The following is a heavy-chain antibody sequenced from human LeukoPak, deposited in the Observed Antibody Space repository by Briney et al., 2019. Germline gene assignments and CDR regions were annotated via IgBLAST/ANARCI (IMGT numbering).Heavy chain of an antibody. CDR1: GFTFSSYS. D-gene: IGHD2-15*01. Sequence: GGSLRLSCAASGFTFSSYSMNWVRQAPGKGLEWVSYISSSSSTIYYADSVKGQFTISRDNAKNSLYLQMNSLRAEDTAVYYCARGATGSEPDFDYWGQGTLVTVSS. V-gene: IGHV3-48*01. CDR3: ARGATGSEPDFDY. J-gene: IGHJ4*02. CDR2: ISSSSSTI.